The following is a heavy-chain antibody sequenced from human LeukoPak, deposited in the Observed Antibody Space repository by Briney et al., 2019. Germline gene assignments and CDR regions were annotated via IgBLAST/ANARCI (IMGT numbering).Heavy chain of an antibody. CDR1: GFTLSSYA. Sequence: PGGSLRLSCAASGFTLSSYAMSWVRQVPGKGLVWVSRINTDGSTTNYADSVKGRFTISRDNAKNTLFLQMNSLRAEDTAVYYCAREAGPNYNIWSGYYTGWDYWGQGTLVTVSS. V-gene: IGHV3-74*01. CDR3: AREAGPNYNIWSGYYTGWDY. J-gene: IGHJ4*02. D-gene: IGHD3-3*01. CDR2: INTDGSTT.